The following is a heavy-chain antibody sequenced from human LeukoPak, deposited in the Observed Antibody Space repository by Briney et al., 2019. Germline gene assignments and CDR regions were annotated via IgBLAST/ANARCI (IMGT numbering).Heavy chain of an antibody. D-gene: IGHD3-22*01. CDR1: GYRFSNYW. J-gene: IGHJ4*02. CDR3: ARRDYDSSDMIDY. Sequence: GESLKISCQGSGYRFSNYWIAWVRQMPEKGLEWMGIIYPGDSDTRYSPSFQGQVTISGDKSTNTAYLQWRSLKASDTAMYYCARRDYDSSDMIDYWGQGTLVTVSS. V-gene: IGHV5-51*01. CDR2: IYPGDSDT.